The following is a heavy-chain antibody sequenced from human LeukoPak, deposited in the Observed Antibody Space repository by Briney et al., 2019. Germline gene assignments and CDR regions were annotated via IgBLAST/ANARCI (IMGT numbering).Heavy chain of an antibody. V-gene: IGHV3-7*03. J-gene: IGHJ4*02. D-gene: IGHD5-18*01. CDR1: GFTFSSYW. CDR2: TKQDGSEK. CDR3: AKDIGTALSLVDY. Sequence: PGGSLRLSCAASGFTFSSYWMSWVRQAPGKGLEWVANTKQDGSEKYYVDSVKGRFSISRDNAKNSLYLQMNSLRAEDTALYYCAKDIGTALSLVDYWGQGTLVTVSS.